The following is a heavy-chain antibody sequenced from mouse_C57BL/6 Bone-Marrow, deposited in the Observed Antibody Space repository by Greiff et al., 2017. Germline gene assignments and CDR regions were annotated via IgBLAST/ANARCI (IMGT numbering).Heavy chain of an antibody. Sequence: EVQGVESGGGLVKPGGSLKLSCAASGFTFSDYGMHWVRQAPEKGLEWVAYISSGSSTIYYADTVKGRFTISRDNAKNTLFLQMTSLRSEDTAMYYCARIPTVVPYAMDYWGQGTSVTVSS. CDR3: ARIPTVVPYAMDY. CDR1: GFTFSDYG. D-gene: IGHD1-1*01. V-gene: IGHV5-17*01. J-gene: IGHJ4*01. CDR2: ISSGSSTI.